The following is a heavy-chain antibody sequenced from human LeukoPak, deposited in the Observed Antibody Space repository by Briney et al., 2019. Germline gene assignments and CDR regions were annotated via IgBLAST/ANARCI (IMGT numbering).Heavy chain of an antibody. CDR1: GGSFTGYY. V-gene: IGHV4-34*01. CDR3: AGIDSSGYYRVSVGY. Sequence: SETLSLTCAVYGGSFTGYYWSWIRQPPGKGLEWIGEINHSGSTNYNPSLKSRVTMSVDTSKNQFSLKLSSVTAADTAVYYCAGIDSSGYYRVSVGYWGQGTLVTVSS. CDR2: INHSGST. D-gene: IGHD3-22*01. J-gene: IGHJ4*02.